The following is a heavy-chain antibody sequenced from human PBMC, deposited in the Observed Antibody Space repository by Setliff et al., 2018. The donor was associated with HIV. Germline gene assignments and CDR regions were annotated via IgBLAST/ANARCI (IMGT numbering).Heavy chain of an antibody. J-gene: IGHJ6*02. CDR1: GYTFTTYA. CDR3: ARNGGPYAGGALYYYYGMDV. Sequence: GASVTVSCKASGYTFTTYAMHWVRQAPGQRLEWMGWINAGNGNTKYSQKFQGRVTITRDTSASTAYMELSSLRSGGTAVYYCARNGGPYAGGALYYYYGMDVWGQGTTVTVSS. CDR2: INAGNGNT. D-gene: IGHD3-16*01. V-gene: IGHV1-3*01.